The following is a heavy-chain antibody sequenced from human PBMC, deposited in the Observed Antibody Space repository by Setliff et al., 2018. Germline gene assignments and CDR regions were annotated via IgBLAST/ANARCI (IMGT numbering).Heavy chain of an antibody. CDR2: ISAYNGNT. J-gene: IGHJ6*01. V-gene: IGHV1-18*01. CDR3: ARERSYDGLNYYGMDV. D-gene: IGHD1-26*01. Sequence: ASVKVSCKASGYTFAHSGVTWVRQAPGQGLEWMGWISAYNGNTYYAQIFQGRVTMTTDTSTSTAYLELRSVRFDDTAVYYCARERSYDGLNYYGMDVWGQGTTVTVSS. CDR1: GYTFAHSG.